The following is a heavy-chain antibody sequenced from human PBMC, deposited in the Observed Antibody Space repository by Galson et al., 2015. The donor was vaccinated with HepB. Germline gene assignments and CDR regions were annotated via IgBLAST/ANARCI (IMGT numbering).Heavy chain of an antibody. CDR3: ARDGHGDYAAGYFDY. Sequence: SLRLSCAASGYTFSAYSMNWVRQAPGKGLEWVAAISSVGRYVYYTDSVKGRFTISRDNAKDSLYLQMNSLRADDTAVYYCARDGHGDYAAGYFDYWGQGILVTVSS. CDR1: GYTFSAYS. V-gene: IGHV3-21*01. D-gene: IGHD4-17*01. J-gene: IGHJ4*02. CDR2: ISSVGRYV.